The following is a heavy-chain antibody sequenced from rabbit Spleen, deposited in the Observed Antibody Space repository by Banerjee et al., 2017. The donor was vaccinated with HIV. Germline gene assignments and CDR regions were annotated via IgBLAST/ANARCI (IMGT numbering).Heavy chain of an antibody. CDR3: ARDSGSNDYIDVYFNL. V-gene: IGHV1S45*01. CDR1: GVSLNDKDV. D-gene: IGHD8-1*01. J-gene: IGHJ4*01. CDR2: INIVTGKS. Sequence: QEELEESGGGLVKPEGSLTLTCKASGVSLNDKDVMCWVRQAPGKGLEWIACINIVTGKSVYASWAKGRFIMSRTSSTTVTLQMTSLTAADTATYCCARDSGSNDYIDVYFNLLGQGTLVTVS.